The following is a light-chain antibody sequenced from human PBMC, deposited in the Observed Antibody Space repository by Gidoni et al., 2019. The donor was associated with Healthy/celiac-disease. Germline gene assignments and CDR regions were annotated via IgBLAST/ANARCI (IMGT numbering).Light chain of an antibody. Sequence: EIVMTPSPATLSVSPRERATLSCRASQSVSSNLAWYQQKPGQAPRLLSYGASTRATGIPARFSGSGSGTEFTLTISSLQSEDFAVYYCQQYNNAYTFGQGTKLEIK. CDR3: QQYNNAYT. V-gene: IGKV3-15*01. CDR1: QSVSSN. CDR2: GAS. J-gene: IGKJ2*01.